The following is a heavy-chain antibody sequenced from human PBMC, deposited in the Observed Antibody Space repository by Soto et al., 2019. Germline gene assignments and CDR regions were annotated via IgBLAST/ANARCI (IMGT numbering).Heavy chain of an antibody. J-gene: IGHJ4*02. CDR3: ARDLFDFGVVTGVFDY. D-gene: IGHD3-3*01. Sequence: QVPLVQSGAEVKKPGASVKVSCKASGYTFTSYGISWVRQAPGQGLEWMGWISAYNGNTNYAQKLQGRVTMTTDTSTSTAYMELRSLRSDDTAVYYCARDLFDFGVVTGVFDYWGQGTLVTVSS. V-gene: IGHV1-18*01. CDR2: ISAYNGNT. CDR1: GYTFTSYG.